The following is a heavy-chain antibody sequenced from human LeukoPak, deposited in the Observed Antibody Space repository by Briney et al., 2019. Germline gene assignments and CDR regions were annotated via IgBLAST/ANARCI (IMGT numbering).Heavy chain of an antibody. CDR3: AKVSGRIQIWPQPFGDGMDV. Sequence: GGSLRLSCVTSEFTLSSYWMSWVRQAPGEGLEWVANINQYGSEKYYVDSVKGRFTISRDNAKNSLYLQMNSLRADDTAVYYCAKVSGRIQIWPQPFGDGMDVWGQGTTVTVSS. V-gene: IGHV3-7*03. CDR1: EFTLSSYW. CDR2: INQYGSEK. J-gene: IGHJ6*02. D-gene: IGHD3-10*01.